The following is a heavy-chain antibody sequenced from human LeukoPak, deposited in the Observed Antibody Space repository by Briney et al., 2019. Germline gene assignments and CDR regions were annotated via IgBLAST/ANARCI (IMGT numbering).Heavy chain of an antibody. CDR3: ARGFRGSYPYP. CDR2: ISSSSSYI. Sequence: GGSLRLSCAASGFTFSSHSMNWVRQAPGKGLEWVSSISSSSSYIYYADSVKGRFTISRDNAKNSLYLQMNSLRAEDTAVYYCARGFRGSYPYPWGQGTLVTVSS. CDR1: GFTFSSHS. D-gene: IGHD1-26*01. V-gene: IGHV3-21*01. J-gene: IGHJ5*02.